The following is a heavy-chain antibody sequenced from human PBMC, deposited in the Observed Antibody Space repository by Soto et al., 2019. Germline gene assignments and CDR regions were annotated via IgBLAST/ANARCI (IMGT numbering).Heavy chain of an antibody. Sequence: QVTLRESGPVLVKPTETLTLTCNVSGFSLTTGRMGVSWIRQPPGKALEWLAHIFSDAERSYSRSLQGRLTVAKVGSGSHVVLTMTNMDPVDTGTYFCVRMNAESYSSYDAMDVWGQGTTVTVSS. CDR2: IFSDAER. CDR1: GFSLTTGRMG. D-gene: IGHD3-16*01. CDR3: VRMNAESYSSYDAMDV. V-gene: IGHV2-26*01. J-gene: IGHJ6*02.